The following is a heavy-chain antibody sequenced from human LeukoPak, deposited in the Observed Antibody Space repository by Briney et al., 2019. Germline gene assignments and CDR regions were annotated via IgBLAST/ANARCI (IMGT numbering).Heavy chain of an antibody. Sequence: GGSLRLSCAASGFTFSSYGMHWVRQAPGKGLEWVAVISYDGSNKYYADSVKGRFTISRDNSKNTLNLQMNSLRAEDTAVYYCAKATYSSGWLSDYWGQGTLVTVSS. J-gene: IGHJ4*02. CDR3: AKATYSSGWLSDY. CDR1: GFTFSSYG. V-gene: IGHV3-30*18. D-gene: IGHD6-19*01. CDR2: ISYDGSNK.